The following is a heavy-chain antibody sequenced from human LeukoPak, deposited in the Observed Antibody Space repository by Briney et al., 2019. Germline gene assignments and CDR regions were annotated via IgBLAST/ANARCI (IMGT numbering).Heavy chain of an antibody. CDR1: GFAFSHAW. CDR2: IRSKTDGGTT. J-gene: IGHJ5*02. V-gene: IGHV3-15*01. D-gene: IGHD2-15*01. Sequence: GGSLRLSCAASGFAFSHAWMSWVRQAPGKGLEWVGLIRSKTDGGTTDYAAPVKGRFTISRDDSKNTLYLQMNSLKTEDTAVYYCTTDPPGFGYCSGGSCSSDNWFDPWCQGTLVTVSS. CDR3: TTDPPGFGYCSGGSCSSDNWFDP.